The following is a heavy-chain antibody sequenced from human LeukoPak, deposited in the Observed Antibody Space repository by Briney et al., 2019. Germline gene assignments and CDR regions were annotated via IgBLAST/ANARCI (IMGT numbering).Heavy chain of an antibody. J-gene: IGHJ5*02. CDR2: IYTSGST. D-gene: IGHD3-10*01. CDR1: GGSISSYY. Sequence: PSETLSLTCTVSGGSISSYYCNWIRQPAGKGLEWIGRIYTSGSTNYNPSLKSRVSISVDMSKNQFSLKLSSVTAADTAVYYCARDKGGFLYFGEYDPWGQGTLVTVSS. V-gene: IGHV4-4*07. CDR3: ARDKGGFLYFGEYDP.